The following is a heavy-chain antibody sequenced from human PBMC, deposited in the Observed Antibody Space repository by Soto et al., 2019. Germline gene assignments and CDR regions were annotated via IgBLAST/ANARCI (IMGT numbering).Heavy chain of an antibody. CDR2: ISGSGGST. CDR3: AKSAMPLGVYGDYGSWFDP. D-gene: IGHD4-17*01. CDR1: GFTISSYA. J-gene: IGHJ5*02. V-gene: IGHV3-23*01. Sequence: EVQLLESGGGLVQPGGSLRLSCAASGFTISSYAMSWVRQAPGKGLEWVSAISGSGGSTYYADSVKGRFTISRDNSKNTLYLQMNSLRAEDTAVYYCAKSAMPLGVYGDYGSWFDPWGQGTLVTVSS.